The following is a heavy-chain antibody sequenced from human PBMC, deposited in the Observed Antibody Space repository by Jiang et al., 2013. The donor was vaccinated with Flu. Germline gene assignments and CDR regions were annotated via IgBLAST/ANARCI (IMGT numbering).Heavy chain of an antibody. CDR2: IIPIFGTA. CDR1: GGTFSSYA. J-gene: IGHJ6*02. CDR3: ARVEYSSGWTQYYYYGMDV. V-gene: IGHV1-69*01. D-gene: IGHD6-19*01. Sequence: GAEVKKPGSSVKVSCKASGGTFSSYAISWVRQAPGQGLEWMGGIIPIFGTANYAQKFQGRVTITXDESTSTAYMELSSLRSEDTAVYYCARVEYSSGWTQYYYYGMDVWGQGATVTV.